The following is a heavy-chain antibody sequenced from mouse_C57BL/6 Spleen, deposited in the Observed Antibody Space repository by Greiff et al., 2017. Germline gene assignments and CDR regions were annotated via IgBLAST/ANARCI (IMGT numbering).Heavy chain of an antibody. CDR2: ISSGSSTI. D-gene: IGHD2-4*01. J-gene: IGHJ4*01. V-gene: IGHV5-17*01. CDR3: ARGGLRRDGYAMDY. CDR1: GFTFSDYG. Sequence: EVQGVESGGGLVKPGGSLKLSCAASGFTFSDYGMHWVRQAPEKGLEWVAYISSGSSTIYYADTVKGRFTISRDNAKNTLFLQMTSLRSEDTAMYYCARGGLRRDGYAMDYWGQGTSVTVSS.